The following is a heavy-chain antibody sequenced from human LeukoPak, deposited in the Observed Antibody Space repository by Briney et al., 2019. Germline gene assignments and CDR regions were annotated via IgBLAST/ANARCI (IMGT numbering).Heavy chain of an antibody. Sequence: SETLSLTCTVSGGSISSSSYYWGWIRQPPGKGLEWIGSIYYSGSTYYNPSLKSRVTISVDKSKNQFSLKLSSVTAADTAVYYCASYGSGDLDYWGQGTLVTVSS. D-gene: IGHD3-10*01. CDR2: IYYSGST. CDR3: ASYGSGDLDY. CDR1: GGSISSSSYY. J-gene: IGHJ4*02. V-gene: IGHV4-39*07.